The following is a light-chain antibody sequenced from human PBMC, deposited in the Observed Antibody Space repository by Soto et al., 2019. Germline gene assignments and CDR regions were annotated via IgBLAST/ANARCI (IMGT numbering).Light chain of an antibody. CDR2: GAS. Sequence: ERVMTQSPATLSVSPGERATLSCRASQRISNYLAWYQQKPGQDPRLLISGASTRATGIPARFSGSGSGTEFTLTISSLQSEEFAVYYCQQYNNWPPTFGQGTKVEV. V-gene: IGKV3-15*01. CDR1: QRISNY. J-gene: IGKJ1*01. CDR3: QQYNNWPPT.